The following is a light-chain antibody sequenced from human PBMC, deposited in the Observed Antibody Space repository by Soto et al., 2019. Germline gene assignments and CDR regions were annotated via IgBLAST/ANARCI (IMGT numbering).Light chain of an antibody. CDR1: QSVLYSSNNKNY. Sequence: DIVMTQSPDSLAVSLGERATINCKSSQSVLYSSNNKNYLAWYQQKPGQPPKLLIYWASTRESGVPDRFSGSGSGTDFTLTINSLEGEDVAVYYCQQYYSTLTFGGGTKVEIK. CDR3: QQYYSTLT. J-gene: IGKJ4*01. V-gene: IGKV4-1*01. CDR2: WAS.